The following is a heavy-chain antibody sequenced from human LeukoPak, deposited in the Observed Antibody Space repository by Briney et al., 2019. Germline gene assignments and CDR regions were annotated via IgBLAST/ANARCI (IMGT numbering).Heavy chain of an antibody. V-gene: IGHV3-21*01. CDR3: ARDWPGYYDILTGYYIGSQSNLDY. J-gene: IGHJ4*02. Sequence: GGSLRLSCAASGFTFSSYSMNWVRQAPGKGLEWVSSISSSSSYIYYADSVKGRFTISRDNAKNSLYLQMNSLRAEDTAVYYCARDWPGYYDILTGYYIGSQSNLDYWGQGTLVAVSS. CDR1: GFTFSSYS. D-gene: IGHD3-9*01. CDR2: ISSSSSYI.